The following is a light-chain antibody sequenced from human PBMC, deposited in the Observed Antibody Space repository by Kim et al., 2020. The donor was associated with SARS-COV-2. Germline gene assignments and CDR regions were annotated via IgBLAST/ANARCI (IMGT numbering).Light chain of an antibody. V-gene: IGKV1-39*01. Sequence: DIRMTQSPSSLSASVGDRVAITCRASQSISSYLNWYQQRPGQAPDLLIYAASTLQDGVPSSFSGSGSATDFTLTISSLQPEDFATYYCQQSYSTPPAFGQGTKVDIK. CDR3: QQSYSTPPA. CDR2: AAS. J-gene: IGKJ1*01. CDR1: QSISSY.